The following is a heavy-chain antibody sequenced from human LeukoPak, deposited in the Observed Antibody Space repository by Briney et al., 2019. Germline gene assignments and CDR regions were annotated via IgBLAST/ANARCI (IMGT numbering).Heavy chain of an antibody. CDR3: ARDMGLWSSSSRKYNWFDP. CDR2: IYYSGST. D-gene: IGHD6-13*01. V-gene: IGHV4-59*01. CDR1: GGSISSYY. J-gene: IGHJ5*02. Sequence: SETLSLTCTVSGGSISSYYWSWIRQPPGEGLEWIGYIYYSGSTNYNPSLKSRVTISVDTSKNQFSLKLNSVTAADTAVYYCARDMGLWSSSSRKYNWFDPWGQGTLVTVSS.